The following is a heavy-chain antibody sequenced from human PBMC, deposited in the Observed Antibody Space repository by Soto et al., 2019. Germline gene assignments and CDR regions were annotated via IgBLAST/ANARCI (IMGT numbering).Heavy chain of an antibody. CDR3: ARDKVTVTQRYYYYVMDV. J-gene: IGHJ6*02. Sequence: QVQLQESGPGLVKPSQTLSLTCTVSGGSISSGDYYWSWIRQPPGKGLEWIGYIYYSGSTYYNPSLKSRVTISVDTSKNQFSLKLSSVTAADTAVYYCARDKVTVTQRYYYYVMDVWGQGHTVTVSS. D-gene: IGHD4-4*01. CDR1: GGSISSGDYY. V-gene: IGHV4-30-4*01. CDR2: IYYSGST.